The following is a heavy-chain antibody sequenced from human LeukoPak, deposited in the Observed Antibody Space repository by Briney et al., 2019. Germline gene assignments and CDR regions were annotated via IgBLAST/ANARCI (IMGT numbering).Heavy chain of an antibody. CDR1: GFTFSSYA. J-gene: IGHJ4*02. CDR2: ISYDGSKK. V-gene: IGHV3-30*04. CDR3: ARDSYYDFWSGYDY. D-gene: IGHD3-3*01. Sequence: PGGSLRLSCAASGFTFSSYAMHWVRQAPGKGLEWVTIISYDGSKKYYADYVKGRFTISRDNAKNSLYLQMNSLRAEDTAVYYCARDSYYDFWSGYDYWGQGTLVTVSS.